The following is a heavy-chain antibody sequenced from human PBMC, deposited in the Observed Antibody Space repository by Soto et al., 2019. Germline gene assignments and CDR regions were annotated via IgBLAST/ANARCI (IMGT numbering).Heavy chain of an antibody. V-gene: IGHV3-72*01. Sequence: EVQLVESGGGLVQPGGSLRLSCAASGFTFSAHYMDWVRQAPGKGLEWVGRTKNKVNSYISAYAASVRGRVSISREHSKNSLYLQINSLKTEDAAMYFCARHSFLCSGGSCYLDAFDIWGQGTMVTVSS. J-gene: IGHJ3*02. CDR2: TKNKVNSYIS. CDR3: ARHSFLCSGGSCYLDAFDI. CDR1: GFTFSAHY. D-gene: IGHD2-15*01.